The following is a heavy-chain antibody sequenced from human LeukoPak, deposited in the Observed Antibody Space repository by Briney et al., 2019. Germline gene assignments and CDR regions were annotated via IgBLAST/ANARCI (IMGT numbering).Heavy chain of an antibody. CDR1: GFTFSSYG. J-gene: IGHJ4*02. V-gene: IGHV3-30*18. D-gene: IGHD5-18*01. Sequence: GGSLRLSCAASGFTFSSYGMHWVRQAPGKGLEWVAVISYDGSNKYYADSVKGRFTISRDNSKNTLYLQMNSLRAEDTAVYYCAKTYRGYSYVGDFDYWGQGTLVTVSS. CDR2: ISYDGSNK. CDR3: AKTYRGYSYVGDFDY.